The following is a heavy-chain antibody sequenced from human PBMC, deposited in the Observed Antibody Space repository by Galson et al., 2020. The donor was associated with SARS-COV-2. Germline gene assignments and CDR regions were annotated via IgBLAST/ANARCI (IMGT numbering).Heavy chain of an antibody. Sequence: SETLSLTCAVSGGSFNGYYWTWIRQPPGKGLEWIGEINHRGSTNYNPSLESRVTISEDTSKNKFTLKLNSVTAADTAVYYCASPGYSHFNGFDIWGQGTMVTVSS. V-gene: IGHV4-34*01. J-gene: IGHJ3*02. D-gene: IGHD1-26*01. CDR1: GGSFNGYY. CDR2: INHRGST. CDR3: ASPGYSHFNGFDI.